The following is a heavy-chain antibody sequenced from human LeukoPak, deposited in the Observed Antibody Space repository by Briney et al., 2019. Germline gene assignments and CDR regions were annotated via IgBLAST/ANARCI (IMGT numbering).Heavy chain of an antibody. CDR3: ARDKSVGDIAWWFDP. V-gene: IGHV1-18*01. Sequence: GSVKVSCRASGYTFTSYGISWVRQAPGQGLEWMGWISAYNGNTNYAQKFQGRVTMTRDMSTTTDYMELSSLRSEDTAVYYCARDKSVGDIAWWFDPWGQGTLVTVSS. CDR2: ISAYNGNT. CDR1: GYTFTSYG. J-gene: IGHJ5*02. D-gene: IGHD3-16*02.